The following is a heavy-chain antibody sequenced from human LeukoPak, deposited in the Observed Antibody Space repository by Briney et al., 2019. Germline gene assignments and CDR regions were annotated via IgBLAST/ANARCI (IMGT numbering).Heavy chain of an antibody. Sequence: GGSLRLSCAASGFTFTNFGMSWVRQAPGKGLEWVSTISVSGYSSYYADSVEGRFTISRDNSKNTLYLQMNSLRAEDTAVYFCAKSDYHINTWYTPLFDYWGQGTLVTVYS. CDR2: ISVSGYSS. V-gene: IGHV3-23*01. J-gene: IGHJ4*02. CDR3: AKSDYHINTWYTPLFDY. D-gene: IGHD6-13*01. CDR1: GFTFTNFG.